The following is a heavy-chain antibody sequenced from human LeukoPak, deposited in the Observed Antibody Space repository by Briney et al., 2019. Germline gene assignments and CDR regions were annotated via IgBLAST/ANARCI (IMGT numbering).Heavy chain of an antibody. Sequence: GGSLRLSCAASGFTFSSYSINWVRQAPGKGLVWVSRINSDGSSTSYADSVKGRFTISRDNAKNTLYLQMTSLRAEDTAVYYCARDFCSGGSCYSGADLWGQGTLVTVSS. D-gene: IGHD2-15*01. CDR3: ARDFCSGGSCYSGADL. CDR2: INSDGSST. V-gene: IGHV3-74*01. CDR1: GFTFSSYS. J-gene: IGHJ5*02.